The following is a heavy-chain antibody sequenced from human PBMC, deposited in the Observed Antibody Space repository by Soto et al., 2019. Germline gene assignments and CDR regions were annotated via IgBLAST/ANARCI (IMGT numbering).Heavy chain of an antibody. CDR3: ATDRVCTSPTCGEFDYYYYYGMDV. J-gene: IGHJ6*02. CDR1: GFTFSNYA. Sequence: QVQLVESGGGVVQPGRSLRLSCAASGFTFSNYAMHWVRQAPGKGLEWVAIISYDGNNKYNADSVKGRFTISRDNSKNTLYLQMNSLSAEDTAVYYCATDRVCTSPTCGEFDYYYYYGMDVWGQGTTVTVSS. CDR2: ISYDGNNK. V-gene: IGHV3-30*04. D-gene: IGHD2-2*01.